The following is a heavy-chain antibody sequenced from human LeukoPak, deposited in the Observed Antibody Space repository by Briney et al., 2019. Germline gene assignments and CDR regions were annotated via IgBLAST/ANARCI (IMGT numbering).Heavy chain of an antibody. CDR1: GGTFSSYA. D-gene: IGHD6-19*01. V-gene: IGHV1-69*13. CDR2: IIPIFGTA. J-gene: IGHJ4*02. Sequence: SVQVSCQASGGTFSSYAISWVRQAPGQGLEWMGGIIPIFGTANYAQKFQGRVAITADGSTSTAYMELSSLRSEDTAVYYCARDDDRGWLLWGQGTLVTVSS. CDR3: ARDDDRGWLL.